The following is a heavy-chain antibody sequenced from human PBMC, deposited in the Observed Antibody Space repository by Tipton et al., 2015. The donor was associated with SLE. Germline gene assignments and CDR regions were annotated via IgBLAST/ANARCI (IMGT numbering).Heavy chain of an antibody. CDR1: GYSISSSYY. CDR3: ARGGLTLFGMVTSDY. CDR2: FAHSGSS. V-gene: IGHV4-38-2*01. Sequence: TLSLTCAVSGYSISSSYYWGWVRQPPGKGLEWLGSFAHSGSSFYNPSLKSRVSISADTSRNEFPLRLNSVTATDTAVYYCARGGLTLFGMVTSDYWGQGTLVTVSS. D-gene: IGHD3-3*01. J-gene: IGHJ4*02.